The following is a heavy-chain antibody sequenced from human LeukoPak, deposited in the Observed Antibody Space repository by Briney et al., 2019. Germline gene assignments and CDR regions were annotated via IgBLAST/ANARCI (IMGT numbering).Heavy chain of an antibody. CDR1: GFTFGDYA. Sequence: GSLRLSCTASGFTFGDYAMSWVRQAPGKGLEWVGFIRSKAYGGTTEYAASVKGRFTISRDDSKSIAYLQMNSLKTEDTAVYYCTREVDYYDSSGYHEVDYWGQGTLVTVSS. CDR3: TREVDYYDSSGYHEVDY. V-gene: IGHV3-49*04. J-gene: IGHJ4*02. CDR2: IRSKAYGGTT. D-gene: IGHD3-22*01.